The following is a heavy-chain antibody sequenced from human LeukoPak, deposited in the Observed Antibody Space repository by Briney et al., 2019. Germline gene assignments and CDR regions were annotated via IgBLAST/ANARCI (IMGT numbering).Heavy chain of an antibody. D-gene: IGHD3-10*01. Sequence: SETLSLTCTVSGGSISSSSYYWGWIRQPPGKGLEWIGYINYSGSTNYNPSLKSRVTIPFDTSKNQFSLKLSSVTAADTAIYYCARARDSGSTYIDYWGLGTLVTVSS. CDR2: INYSGST. CDR1: GGSISSSSYY. CDR3: ARARDSGSTYIDY. V-gene: IGHV4-61*05. J-gene: IGHJ4*02.